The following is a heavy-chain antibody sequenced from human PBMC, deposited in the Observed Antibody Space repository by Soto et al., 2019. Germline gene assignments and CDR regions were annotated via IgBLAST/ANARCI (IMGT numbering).Heavy chain of an antibody. CDR1: GFTFSSYA. D-gene: IGHD5-12*01. J-gene: IGHJ5*02. CDR3: ARDAGHSGYRNWFDP. V-gene: IGHV3-30-3*01. CDR2: LSYDGSNK. Sequence: QVQLVESGGGVVQPGRSLRLSCAASGFTFSSYAMHWVRQAPGKGLEWVAVLSYDGSNKYYADSVKGRFTISRDNSKNALYQQMNSLRVEDTAVYYCARDAGHSGYRNWFDPWGQGPLVSVSS.